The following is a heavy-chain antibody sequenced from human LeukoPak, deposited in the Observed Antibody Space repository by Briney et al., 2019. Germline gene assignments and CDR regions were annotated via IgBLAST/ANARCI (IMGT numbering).Heavy chain of an antibody. Sequence: GGSLRLSCAASGFTFSSYSMNWVRQAPGKGLEWVSSISSSSSYIYYADSVKGRFTISRDNAKNSLYLQMNSLRAEDTAVYYCARDISVVVAAASDYWGQGTLVTVSS. J-gene: IGHJ4*02. D-gene: IGHD2-15*01. CDR1: GFTFSSYS. V-gene: IGHV3-21*01. CDR2: ISSSSSYI. CDR3: ARDISVVVAAASDY.